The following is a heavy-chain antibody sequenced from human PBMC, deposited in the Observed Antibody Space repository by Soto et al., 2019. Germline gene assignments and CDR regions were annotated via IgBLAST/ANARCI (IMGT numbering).Heavy chain of an antibody. CDR2: ISYDGSNK. Sequence: GGSLRLSCAASGFTFISYGMHWVRQAPGTGLEWVAVISYDGSNKYYADSVKGRFTISRDNSKNTLYLQMNSLRAEDTAVYYCAKALAIVEGVAATPLEFDPWCKGNLVSVSS. J-gene: IGHJ5*02. V-gene: IGHV3-30*18. CDR1: GFTFISYG. CDR3: AKALAIVEGVAATPLEFDP. D-gene: IGHD2-15*01.